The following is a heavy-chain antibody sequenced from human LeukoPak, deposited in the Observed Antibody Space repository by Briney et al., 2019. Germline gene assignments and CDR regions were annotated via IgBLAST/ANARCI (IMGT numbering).Heavy chain of an antibody. J-gene: IGHJ4*02. CDR1: GYTFTNYG. CDR2: ISAYNGNT. CDR3: ARLTYTSGYSCDY. Sequence: ASVKVSCKASGYTFTNYGISWVRQAPGQGLEWMGWISAYNGNTNYAQKLQGRLTMTTDTSTSSAYMELRSLKPDDTAVYYCARLTYTSGYSCDYWGQGTLVTVSS. D-gene: IGHD3-22*01. V-gene: IGHV1-18*01.